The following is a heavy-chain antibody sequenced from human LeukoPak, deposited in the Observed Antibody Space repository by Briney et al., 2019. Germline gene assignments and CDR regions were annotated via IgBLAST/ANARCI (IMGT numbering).Heavy chain of an antibody. CDR2: IYYSGST. CDR3: ARRSDEVDDSSGWYDRPDFDY. J-gene: IGHJ4*02. D-gene: IGHD6-19*01. Sequence: SETLSLTCTVSGGSISSGGYYWSWIRQHPGKGLEWIGYIYYSGSTYYNPSLKSRVTISVDTSKNQFSLKLSSVTAADTAVYYCARRSDEVDDSSGWYDRPDFDYWGQGTLVTVSS. CDR1: GGSISSGGYY. V-gene: IGHV4-31*03.